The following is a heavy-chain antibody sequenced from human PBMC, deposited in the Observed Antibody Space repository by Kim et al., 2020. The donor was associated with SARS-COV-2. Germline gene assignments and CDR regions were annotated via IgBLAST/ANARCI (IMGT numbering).Heavy chain of an antibody. CDR2: ITSGGGMT. Sequence: GGSLRLSCEASEFTFSGFAMRWVRQAPGKGLEWVAGITSGGGMTFYSDSVKGRFIMSRDTSKNTLYLQMNSLRVEDTAVYYCAKPLTSSGSYSGLDVWGKGTMVTVSS. V-gene: IGHV3-23*01. J-gene: IGHJ3*01. CDR3: AKPLTSSGSYSGLDV. CDR1: EFTFSGFA. D-gene: IGHD6-19*01.